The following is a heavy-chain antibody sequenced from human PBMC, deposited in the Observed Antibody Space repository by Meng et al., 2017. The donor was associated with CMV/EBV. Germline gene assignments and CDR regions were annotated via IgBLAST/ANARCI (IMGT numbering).Heavy chain of an antibody. J-gene: IGHJ6*02. D-gene: IGHD1-1*01. CDR2: IYYSGST. CDR1: GGSISRYY. Sequence: GSLRLSCTVSGGSISRYYWTWIRQPPGKGLEWIGYIYYSGSTNYNPSLKSRVTISVDTSKNQFSLKLSSVTAADTAVYYCARDLGQNWRGDYGMDVWGQGTTVTVSS. V-gene: IGHV4-59*01. CDR3: ARDLGQNWRGDYGMDV.